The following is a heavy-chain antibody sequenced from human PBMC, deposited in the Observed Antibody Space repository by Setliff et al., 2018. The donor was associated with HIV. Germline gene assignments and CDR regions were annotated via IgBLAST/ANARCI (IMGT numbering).Heavy chain of an antibody. D-gene: IGHD2-21*01. Sequence: ASVKVSCKASGYTFTDYAMHWVRQAPGQRLEWMGWINGDNGNTRYSQEFQGRVTITRDTSASTAYMELSSLNSADMAVYYCARGGGDSSQFDHWGQGTLVTVSS. CDR1: GYTFTDYA. V-gene: IGHV1-3*03. CDR3: ARGGGDSSQFDH. J-gene: IGHJ4*02. CDR2: INGDNGNT.